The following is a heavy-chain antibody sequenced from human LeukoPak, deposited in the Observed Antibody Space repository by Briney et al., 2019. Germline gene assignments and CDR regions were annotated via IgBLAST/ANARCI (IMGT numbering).Heavy chain of an antibody. J-gene: IGHJ3*02. V-gene: IGHV4-38-2*02. CDR3: ASLRKRGGAFDT. CDR2: IYHSGRT. Sequence: SETLSLTCTVSGYSISSGYYWGWIRQPPGKGLEWIGSIYHSGRTYYNPSLESRVTISVDTSKNQFSLKLRSVTAADTAVYYCASLRKRGGAFDTWGQGTMVTVSS. CDR1: GYSISSGYY.